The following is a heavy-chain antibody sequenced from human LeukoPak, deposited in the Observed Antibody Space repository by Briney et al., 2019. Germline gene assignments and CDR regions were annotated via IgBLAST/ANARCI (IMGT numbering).Heavy chain of an antibody. CDR3: ARDGSDEGGIDY. CDR1: GYTFTGYY. V-gene: IGHV1-2*02. J-gene: IGHJ4*02. CDR2: INPNSGGT. Sequence: APVKVSCKASGYTFTGYYMHWVRQAPGQGLEWMGWINPNSGGTNYAQKFQGRVTMTRDTSISTAYMELSRLRSDDTAVYYCARDGSDEGGIDYWGQGTLVTVSS. D-gene: IGHD3-16*01.